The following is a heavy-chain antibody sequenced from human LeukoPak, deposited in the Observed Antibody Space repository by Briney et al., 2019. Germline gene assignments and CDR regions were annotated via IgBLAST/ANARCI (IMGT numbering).Heavy chain of an antibody. Sequence: RTGGPLRLSCAASGFTFGDYALSWVRQAPGKGLEWVSGINWNGSSTGYADSVKGRFTISRDNAKNSLYLQINSLRAEDTAFYYCVRDKEKIAVRPYYFDFWGQGTLVTVSS. V-gene: IGHV3-20*04. D-gene: IGHD6-6*01. CDR2: INWNGSST. CDR3: VRDKEKIAVRPYYFDF. J-gene: IGHJ4*02. CDR1: GFTFGDYA.